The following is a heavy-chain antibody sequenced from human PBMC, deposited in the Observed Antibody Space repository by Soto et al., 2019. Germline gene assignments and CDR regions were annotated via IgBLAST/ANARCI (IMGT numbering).Heavy chain of an antibody. Sequence: QVQLVQSGAEVKKPGSSVKVSCKASGGTFSTYAIDWVRQAPGQGLEWMGGIIPLFGTAKYAQNFQGRITIHVDDSTNTAHMELRSLRSQDTAVYYCARGVHYDSSGYYYFYWGQGTLVTVSS. CDR1: GGTFSTYA. V-gene: IGHV1-69*01. J-gene: IGHJ4*02. D-gene: IGHD3-22*01. CDR3: ARGVHYDSSGYYYFY. CDR2: IIPLFGTA.